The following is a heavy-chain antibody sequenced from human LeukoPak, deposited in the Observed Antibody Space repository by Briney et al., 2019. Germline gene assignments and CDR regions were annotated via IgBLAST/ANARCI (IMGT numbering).Heavy chain of an antibody. CDR1: GFTFSTYA. CDR3: ARDGTYTDYDPDFDI. J-gene: IGHJ4*02. V-gene: IGHV3-23*01. D-gene: IGHD5-12*01. Sequence: GGSLRLSCAASGFTFSTYAMNWVRQAPGKGLEWVSAISGSGDNTYYAESVKGRFTISRDNSKNSLYLQMNSLRAEDTAVFYCARDGTYTDYDPDFDIWGQGTLVTVSS. CDR2: ISGSGDNT.